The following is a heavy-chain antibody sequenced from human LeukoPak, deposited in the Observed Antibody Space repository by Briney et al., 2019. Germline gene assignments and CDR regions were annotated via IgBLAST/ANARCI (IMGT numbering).Heavy chain of an antibody. J-gene: IGHJ4*02. D-gene: IGHD3-10*01. CDR1: GFTFSSYN. CDR2: ISSSSTYI. V-gene: IGHV3-21*01. CDR3: ARAPEGTGVVS. Sequence: GGSLILSCAASGFTFSSYNMNWVRQAPGKGLEWVSSISSSSTYIYYADSMKGRFTISRDNAKNSLSLQMNSLRAEDTAVYYCARAPEGTGVVSGGQGTRVPLSP.